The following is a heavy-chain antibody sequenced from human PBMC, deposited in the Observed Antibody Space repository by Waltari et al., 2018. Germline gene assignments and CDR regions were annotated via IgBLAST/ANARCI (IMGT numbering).Heavy chain of an antibody. V-gene: IGHV3-15*01. Sequence: EVQLVESGGGVVTPGGSLRLSCAASGFTFSNAWMSWVHQSPGTGLEWVGRIKSKTDGGTTDYAAPVKGRFTISRDDSTNTLYLQMNILKTEDTAVYYCTTAKSLSSPFDYWGQGTLVTVSS. CDR3: TTAKSLSSPFDY. CDR2: IKSKTDGGTT. J-gene: IGHJ4*02. CDR1: GFTFSNAW. D-gene: IGHD1-26*01.